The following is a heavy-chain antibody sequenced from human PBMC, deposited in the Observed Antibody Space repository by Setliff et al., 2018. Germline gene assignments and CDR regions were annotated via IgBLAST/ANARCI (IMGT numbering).Heavy chain of an antibody. D-gene: IGHD3-22*01. CDR1: GFTFSSYA. CDR2: ISGSSVDT. V-gene: IGHV3-23*01. CDR3: ARLALTGYDSSGYYYALDYYYYMDV. J-gene: IGHJ6*03. Sequence: GGSLRLSCAASGFTFSSYAMSWVRQAPGEGLEWVSAISGSSVDTYYVDSVKGRFAISRDNSKNTLSLQMNSLRAEDTAVYYCARLALTGYDSSGYYYALDYYYYMDVWGKGTTVTVSS.